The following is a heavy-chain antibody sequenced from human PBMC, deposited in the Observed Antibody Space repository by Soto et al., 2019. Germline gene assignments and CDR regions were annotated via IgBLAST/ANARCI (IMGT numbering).Heavy chain of an antibody. CDR3: ARPYCVSTSCYTDWFDP. V-gene: IGHV1-8*01. CDR1: GYSFSTYD. J-gene: IGHJ5*02. Sequence: QVQLVQSGAEVKKPGASVKVSCKASGYSFSTYDINWVRQAAGQGLEWMGCVNTKSGNTDYAQRFRGRVTMTSNTSISTAYMELSALTPEDTVVYYCARPYCVSTSCYTDWFDPWGQGPLVTVSS. CDR2: VNTKSGNT. D-gene: IGHD2-2*02.